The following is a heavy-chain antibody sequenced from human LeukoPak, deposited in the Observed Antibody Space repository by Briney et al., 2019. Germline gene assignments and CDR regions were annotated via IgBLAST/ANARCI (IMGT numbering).Heavy chain of an antibody. CDR1: GGTFSSYA. V-gene: IGHV1-69*05. Sequence: GASVKVSCKASGGTFSSYAISWVRQAPGQGLEWMGGIIPIFGTANYAQKFQGRVTITTDESTSTACMELSSLRSEDTAVYYCARALMIEPLAPFDYYYMDVWGKGTTVTVSS. D-gene: IGHD3-22*01. J-gene: IGHJ6*03. CDR2: IIPIFGTA. CDR3: ARALMIEPLAPFDYYYMDV.